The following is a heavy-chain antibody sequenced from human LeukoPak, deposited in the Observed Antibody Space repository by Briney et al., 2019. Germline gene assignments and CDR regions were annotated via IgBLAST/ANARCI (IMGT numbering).Heavy chain of an antibody. CDR2: INHSGST. CDR3: AGRRGVIMH. Sequence: TSETLSLTCAAYGGSFSGYYWSWIRQPPGKGLEWIGEINHSGSTNYNPSLKCRVTISVDTSKNQFSLKLSSVTAADTAVYYCAGRRGVIMHWGQGTLVTVSS. V-gene: IGHV4-34*01. CDR1: GGSFSGYY. D-gene: IGHD3-10*01. J-gene: IGHJ4*02.